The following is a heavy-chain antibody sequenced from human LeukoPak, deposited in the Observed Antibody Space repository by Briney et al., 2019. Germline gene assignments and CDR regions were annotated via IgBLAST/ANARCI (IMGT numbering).Heavy chain of an antibody. CDR1: GFTFSSYG. Sequence: GGSLRLSCAASGFTFSSYGMHWVRQAPGKGLEWVAIIWYDGSNKYYADSVKGRFTISRDNPKNTLYLQMNSLRAEDTAVYYCARASGSSGWYYFDYWGQEPWSPSPQ. J-gene: IGHJ4*01. CDR3: ARASGSSGWYYFDY. D-gene: IGHD6-19*01. CDR2: IWYDGSNK. V-gene: IGHV3-33*01.